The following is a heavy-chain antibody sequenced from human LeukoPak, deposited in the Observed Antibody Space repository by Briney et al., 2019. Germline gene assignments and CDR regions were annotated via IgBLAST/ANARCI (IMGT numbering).Heavy chain of an antibody. J-gene: IGHJ4*02. Sequence: GGSLRLSCAASGFTFSNVAIHWVRQAPGKGGGSDSGISSNGGSTYYASSVKGRFTISRHNSKTTLYLQMGSLRGEDMAVYYCARRGVCGGDCYYDYWGQRTLVTVS. CDR3: ARRGVCGGDCYYDY. CDR1: GFTFSNVA. CDR2: ISSNGGST. D-gene: IGHD2-21*02. V-gene: IGHV3-64*01.